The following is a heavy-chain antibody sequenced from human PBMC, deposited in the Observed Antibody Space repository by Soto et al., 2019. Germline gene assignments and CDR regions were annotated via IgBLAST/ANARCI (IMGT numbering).Heavy chain of an antibody. CDR3: ARCENVVVPADAPHYYYYYGMDV. D-gene: IGHD2-2*01. Sequence: ASGQVSCKASGYTFTSYAMHWVRQAPGQRLEWMGWINAGNGNTKYSQKFQGRVTITRDTSASTAYMELSSLRSEDTAVYYCARCENVVVPADAPHYYYYYGMDVWGQGTTVTVSS. CDR1: GYTFTSYA. J-gene: IGHJ6*02. CDR2: INAGNGNT. V-gene: IGHV1-3*01.